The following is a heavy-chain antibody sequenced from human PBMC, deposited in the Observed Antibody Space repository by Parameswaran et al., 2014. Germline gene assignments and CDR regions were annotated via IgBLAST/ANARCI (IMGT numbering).Heavy chain of an antibody. CDR3: ARVRSTGPADPLFDY. CDR2: INPSGGST. J-gene: IGHJ4*02. V-gene: IGHV1-46*01. D-gene: IGHD2-2*01. Sequence: WVRQAPGQGLEWMGMINPSGGSTIYTQKFQGRVTMTRDTSTTTVYMELSSLSSEDTAVYYCARVRSTGPADPLFDYWGQGTLVTVSS.